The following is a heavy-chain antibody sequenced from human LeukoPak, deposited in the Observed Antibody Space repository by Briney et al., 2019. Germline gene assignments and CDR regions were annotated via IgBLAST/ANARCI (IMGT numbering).Heavy chain of an antibody. CDR1: GFTFSSYS. CDR2: ISSSSSYI. Sequence: GGSLRLSCAASGFTFSSYSMNWVRQAPGKGLEWVSSISSSSSYIYYTDSVKGRFTISRDNAKNSLYLQMNSLRAEDTAVYYCARDRRRSSSWFGTQEGGMDVRGQGTTVTVSS. V-gene: IGHV3-21*01. CDR3: ARDRRRSSSWFGTQEGGMDV. D-gene: IGHD6-13*01. J-gene: IGHJ6*02.